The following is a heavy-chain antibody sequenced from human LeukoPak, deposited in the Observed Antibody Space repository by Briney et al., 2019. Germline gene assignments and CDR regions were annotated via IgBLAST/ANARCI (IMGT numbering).Heavy chain of an antibody. D-gene: IGHD6-19*01. CDR1: GFTFSTYS. Sequence: GGSLRLSCAASGFTFSTYSMNWVRQAPGKGLEWVSTIYTDDTKFYADSVNGRFTSSRHNSKNTLYLQMNSLRVEDTAVYYCARESSVSGWYIYWGLGTLVTVS. CDR2: IYTDDTK. J-gene: IGHJ4*02. V-gene: IGHV3-53*04. CDR3: ARESSVSGWYIY.